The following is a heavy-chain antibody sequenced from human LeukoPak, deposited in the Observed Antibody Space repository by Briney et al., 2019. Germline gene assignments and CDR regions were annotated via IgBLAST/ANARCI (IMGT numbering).Heavy chain of an antibody. CDR1: GFSFSSYW. J-gene: IGHJ3*02. V-gene: IGHV3-7*01. CDR3: ARDVFPGYYYDSSGPDAFDI. Sequence: GGSLRLSCAASGFSFSSYWMSWVRQAPGKGLEWVANIKPDGSEKYYVDSVEGRFTISRDNAKNSLYLQMNSLRAEDTAVYYCARDVFPGYYYDSSGPDAFDIWGQGTMVTVSS. D-gene: IGHD3-22*01. CDR2: IKPDGSEK.